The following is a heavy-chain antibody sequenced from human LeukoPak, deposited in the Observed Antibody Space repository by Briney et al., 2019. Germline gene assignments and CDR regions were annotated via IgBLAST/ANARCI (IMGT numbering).Heavy chain of an antibody. CDR1: GFTFSDAW. CDR3: ARDLRSATQYDPFDI. CDR2: INTDGSER. J-gene: IGHJ3*02. D-gene: IGHD2-2*01. Sequence: GGSLRLSCAASGFTFSDAWLSWVRQAPGTGLEWVANINTDGSERFYVDSVKGRFTISRDNAKDSLYLQMNSLRADDTAVYYCARDLRSATQYDPFDIWGQGTMVTVSS. V-gene: IGHV3-7*01.